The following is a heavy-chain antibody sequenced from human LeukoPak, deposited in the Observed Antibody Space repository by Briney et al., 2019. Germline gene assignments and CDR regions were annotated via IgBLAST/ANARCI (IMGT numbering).Heavy chain of an antibody. CDR2: INHSGST. D-gene: IGHD3-3*01. V-gene: IGHV4-34*01. CDR3: ARGHSPPYYDFWSGYYCWFDP. Sequence: SETLSLTCAVYGGSFSGYYWSWIGQPPGKRLEWIGEINHSGSTNYNPSLKSRVTISVDTSKNQFSLKLSSVTAADTAVYYCARGHSPPYYDFWSGYYCWFDPWGQGTLVTVSS. CDR1: GGSFSGYY. J-gene: IGHJ5*02.